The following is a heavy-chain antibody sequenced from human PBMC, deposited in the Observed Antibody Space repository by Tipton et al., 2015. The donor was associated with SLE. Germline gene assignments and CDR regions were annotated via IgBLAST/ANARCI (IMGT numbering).Heavy chain of an antibody. CDR3: ARLMINRGNWFDP. V-gene: IGHV4-59*08. CDR2: IYYSGST. D-gene: IGHD3-16*01. CDR1: GGSISSYY. J-gene: IGHJ5*02. Sequence: TLPLTCTVSGGSISSYYWSWIRQPPGKGLEWIGYIYYSGSTNYNPSLKSRVTISVDTSKNQFSLKLSSVTAADTAVYYCARLMINRGNWFDPWGQGTLVTVSS.